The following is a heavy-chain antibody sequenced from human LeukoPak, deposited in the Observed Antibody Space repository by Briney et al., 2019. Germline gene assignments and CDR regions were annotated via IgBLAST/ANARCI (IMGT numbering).Heavy chain of an antibody. CDR3: ATRGITGTTSLSY. D-gene: IGHD1-7*01. J-gene: IGHJ4*02. CDR1: GYTLTELS. Sequence: ASVTVSCKVSGYTLTELSMHWVRQAPGKGLEWMGGFDPEDGETIYAQKFQGRVTMTEDTSTDTAYMELSSLRSEDTAVYYCATRGITGTTSLSYWGQGTLVTVSS. V-gene: IGHV1-24*01. CDR2: FDPEDGET.